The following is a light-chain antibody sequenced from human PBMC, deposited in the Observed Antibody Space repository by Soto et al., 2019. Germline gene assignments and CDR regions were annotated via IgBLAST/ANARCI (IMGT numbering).Light chain of an antibody. J-gene: IGKJ4*02. CDR1: HDICKS. Sequence: QMTQPPPSLSASIGDRVTVACRARHDICKSLAWYQQLPGQNPRLLIYDASTLQSGVPARYSGSGSETHFSLAISSLRPEDVAVYYCQNYNSAPFMLGGGTKVEVK. V-gene: IGKV1-27*01. CDR2: DAS. CDR3: QNYNSAPFM.